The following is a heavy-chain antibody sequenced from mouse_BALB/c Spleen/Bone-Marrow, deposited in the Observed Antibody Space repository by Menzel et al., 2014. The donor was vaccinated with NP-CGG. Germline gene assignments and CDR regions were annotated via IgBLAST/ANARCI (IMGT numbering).Heavy chain of an antibody. J-gene: IGHJ2*01. CDR2: IYPGDGDT. CDR1: GYAFSSYW. V-gene: IGHV1-80*01. D-gene: IGHD3-3*01. CDR3: ARRGPGFGY. Sequence: VHLVESGAELVRPGSSVKISCKASGYAFSSYWMNWVKQRPGQGLEWIGQIYPGDGDTNYNGKFKGKATLTADKSSSTAYMQLSSLTSEDSAVYFCARRGPGFGYWGQGTTLTVSS.